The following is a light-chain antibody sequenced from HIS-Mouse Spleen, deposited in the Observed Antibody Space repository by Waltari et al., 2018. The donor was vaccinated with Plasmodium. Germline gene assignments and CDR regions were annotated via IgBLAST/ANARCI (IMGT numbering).Light chain of an antibody. CDR1: QSISSW. J-gene: IGKJ3*01. CDR3: QQYNSYLFT. Sequence: DIQMTQSPSTLSASVGDRVTITCRASQSISSWLAWYQQKPGKAPKLLIYKASSLESGGPSRLSGSGSGTEFTLTISSLQPDDFATYYCQQYNSYLFTFGPGTKVDIK. V-gene: IGKV1-5*03. CDR2: KAS.